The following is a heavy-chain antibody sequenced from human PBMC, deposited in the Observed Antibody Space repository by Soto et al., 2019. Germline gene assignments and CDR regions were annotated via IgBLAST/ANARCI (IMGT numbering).Heavy chain of an antibody. D-gene: IGHD3-3*01. CDR1: GGSISSSSYY. CDR2: MHYSGST. J-gene: IGHJ5*02. Sequence: PSETLSLTCTVSGGSISSSSYYWGWIRQPPGKGLEWIGSMHYSGSTYYKPYLKSRVTISVDTSKNLVSLMLCSVTAADTAVYYCARSFWSGNWFDPWGQG. CDR3: ARSFWSGNWFDP. V-gene: IGHV4-39*01.